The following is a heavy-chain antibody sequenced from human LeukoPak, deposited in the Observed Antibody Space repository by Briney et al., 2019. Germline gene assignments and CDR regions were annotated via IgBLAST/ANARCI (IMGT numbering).Heavy chain of an antibody. Sequence: GGSLRLSCAASGFTFSSYWMSWVRQAPGKGLEWVANIKQDGNGRYYVDSVKGRFTISRDNAKNSLCLQMNSLRAEDTAVYYCARARDIVVVPAAIDYWGQGTLVTVSS. V-gene: IGHV3-7*01. D-gene: IGHD2-2*01. J-gene: IGHJ4*02. CDR2: IKQDGNGR. CDR3: ARARDIVVVPAAIDY. CDR1: GFTFSSYW.